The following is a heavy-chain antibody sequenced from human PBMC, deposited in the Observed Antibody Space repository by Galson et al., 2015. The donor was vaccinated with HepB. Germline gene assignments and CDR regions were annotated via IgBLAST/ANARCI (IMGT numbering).Heavy chain of an antibody. Sequence: TLSLTCTVSGGSISSGGYYWSWIRQHPGKGLEWIGYIYYSGSTYYNPSLKSRVTISVDTSKNQFSLKLSSVTAADTAVYYCARTSIKYAFDIWSQGTMVTVSS. J-gene: IGHJ3*02. CDR1: GGSISSGGYY. CDR3: ARTSIKYAFDI. D-gene: IGHD2-2*01. CDR2: IYYSGST. V-gene: IGHV4-31*03.